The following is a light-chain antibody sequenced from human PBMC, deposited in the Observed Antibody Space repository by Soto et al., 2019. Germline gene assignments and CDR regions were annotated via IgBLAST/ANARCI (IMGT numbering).Light chain of an antibody. CDR2: GVS. CDR3: SSHTTRFTLE. CDR1: SSDVGGYNY. V-gene: IGLV2-14*03. J-gene: IGLJ2*01. Sequence: QSALTQPASVSGSPGQLITISCTGTSSDVGGYNYVSWYQQHPGKAPKLMIYGVSNRPSGASNRFSASKSGNTASLTISGLQAEDEADYYYSSHTTRFTLEFGGGTKLTVL.